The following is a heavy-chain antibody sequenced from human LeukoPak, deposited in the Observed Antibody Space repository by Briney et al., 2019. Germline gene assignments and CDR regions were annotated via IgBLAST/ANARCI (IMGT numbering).Heavy chain of an antibody. V-gene: IGHV3-48*01. CDR2: ISNAGSTV. Sequence: QPGGSLRLSCAASGFTFNDYSMNWVRQAPGKGLEWIAYISNAGSTVFYADSVRGRFTMSRDNDKKSLYMQMNSLRAEDTAVYYCASSPVAWHYYDSSDYYGARLDYWGQGILVTVSS. D-gene: IGHD3-22*01. J-gene: IGHJ4*02. CDR1: GFTFNDYS. CDR3: ASSPVAWHYYDSSDYYGARLDY.